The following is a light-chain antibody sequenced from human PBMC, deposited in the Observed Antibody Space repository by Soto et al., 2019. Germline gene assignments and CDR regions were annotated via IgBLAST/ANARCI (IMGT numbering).Light chain of an antibody. Sequence: EIVMTQSPATLSLSPGETATLSCRASQSVHSNLAWFQQHPGQAPRLLIYGASSRATGIPVRFSGSGSGTEFTLTISRLEPEDSAVYYCQPYNNWPLTFGGGTKVDIK. V-gene: IGKV3-15*01. CDR1: QSVHSN. CDR2: GAS. CDR3: QPYNNWPLT. J-gene: IGKJ4*01.